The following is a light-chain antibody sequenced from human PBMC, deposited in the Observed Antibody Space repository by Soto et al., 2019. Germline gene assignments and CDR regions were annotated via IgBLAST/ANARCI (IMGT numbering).Light chain of an antibody. V-gene: IGKV1-5*03. CDR1: QSISSW. J-gene: IGKJ1*01. CDR2: TAS. Sequence: SSWTLPEHVKNRVTIICQASQSISSWMAWYQQKPGKAPKLLIYTASSLQSGVPSRFSGSGSGTEFTLSVSGLQPEDFATSSCQKYQTWTSGEGTKVDI. CDR3: QKYQTWT.